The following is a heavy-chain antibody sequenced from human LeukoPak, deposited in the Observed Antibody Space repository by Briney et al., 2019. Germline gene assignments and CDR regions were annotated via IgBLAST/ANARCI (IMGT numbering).Heavy chain of an antibody. CDR3: ARDLYTMVRGVTSPIPFDY. V-gene: IGHV1-18*01. D-gene: IGHD3-10*01. J-gene: IGHJ4*02. Sequence: ASVKVSCKASGYTFTSYGISWVRPAPGQGRAWMGWISAYNGNTNYAQKLQGRVTMTTDTSTSTAYMELRSLRSDDTAVYYCARDLYTMVRGVTSPIPFDYWGQGTLVTVSS. CDR2: ISAYNGNT. CDR1: GYTFTSYG.